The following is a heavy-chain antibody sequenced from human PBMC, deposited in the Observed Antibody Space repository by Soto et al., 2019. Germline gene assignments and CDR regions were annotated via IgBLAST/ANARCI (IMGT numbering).Heavy chain of an antibody. CDR1: GGSFSGYY. Sequence: QVQLQRWGAGLLKPSESLSLTCAVYGGSFSGYYWSWIRQPPGKGLEWIGEINHSGSTNYNPSLKSRVTISVDTSKNQFSLKLSSVTAADTAVYYCAREDCGGGSCYLGYWGQGTLVTVSS. V-gene: IGHV4-34*01. J-gene: IGHJ4*02. D-gene: IGHD2-15*01. CDR3: AREDCGGGSCYLGY. CDR2: INHSGST.